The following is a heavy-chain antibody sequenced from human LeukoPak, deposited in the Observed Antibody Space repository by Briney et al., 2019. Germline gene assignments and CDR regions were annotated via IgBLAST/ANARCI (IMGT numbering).Heavy chain of an antibody. CDR2: INHSGST. CDR3: ARPEDYDSRGYSSYFQH. Sequence: SETLSLTCAVYGGSFSGYYWSWIRQPPGKGLEWIGEINHSGSTNYNPSLKSRVTISVDRSKNQFSLKLSSVTAADTAVYYCARPEDYDSRGYSSYFQHWGQGTLVTVSS. CDR1: GGSFSGYY. D-gene: IGHD3-22*01. V-gene: IGHV4-34*01. J-gene: IGHJ1*01.